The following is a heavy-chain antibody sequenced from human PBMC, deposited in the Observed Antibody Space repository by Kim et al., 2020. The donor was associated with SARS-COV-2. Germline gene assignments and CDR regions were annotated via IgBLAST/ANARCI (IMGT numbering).Heavy chain of an antibody. Sequence: GGSLRLSCAASGFTFSSHYMSWVRQAPGKGLEWVSVTYSGGSTYYADSVKGRFTISRDNSKNTLNLQMNSLSAEDTAAYYCARARLVTYGLDVWGQGTAV. CDR1: GFTFSSHY. V-gene: IGHV3-53*01. CDR2: TYSGGST. J-gene: IGHJ6*02. CDR3: ARARLVTYGLDV.